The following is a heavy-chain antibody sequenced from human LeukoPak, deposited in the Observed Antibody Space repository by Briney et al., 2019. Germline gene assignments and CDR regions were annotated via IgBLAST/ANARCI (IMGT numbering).Heavy chain of an antibody. Sequence: PSETLSLTCTVSNGSVRSYYWSWVRQSPGKGLEWIGYIYYSGSTYYNPSLKSRVTISVDTSKNQFSLKLSSVTAADTAVYYCARDSSSGYGGVDYWGQGTLVTVSS. V-gene: IGHV4-59*02. CDR2: IYYSGST. J-gene: IGHJ4*02. D-gene: IGHD6-19*01. CDR3: ARDSSSGYGGVDY. CDR1: NGSVRSYY.